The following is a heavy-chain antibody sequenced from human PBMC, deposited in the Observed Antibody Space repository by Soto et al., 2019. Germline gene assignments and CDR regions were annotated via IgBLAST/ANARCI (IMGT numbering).Heavy chain of an antibody. V-gene: IGHV4-30-4*01. CDR2: IYYSGST. CDR1: GGSISSGDYY. J-gene: IGHJ5*02. D-gene: IGHD2-15*01. CDR3: ARARGVAVVAATSGGWFDP. Sequence: SETLSLTCTVSGGSISSGDYYWSWIRQPPGKGLEWIGYIYYSGSTYYNPSLKSRVTISVDTSKNQFSLKLSSVTAADTAVYYCARARGVAVVAATSGGWFDPWGQGTLVTVSS.